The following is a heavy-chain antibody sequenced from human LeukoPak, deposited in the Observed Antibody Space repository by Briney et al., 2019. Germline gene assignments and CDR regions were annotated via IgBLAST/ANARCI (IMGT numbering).Heavy chain of an antibody. V-gene: IGHV3-66*01. CDR2: IYTGGTS. CDR1: GFTVTSNH. CDR3: AKVRLEGTTYYYYYGMDV. J-gene: IGHJ6*02. D-gene: IGHD1-7*01. Sequence: SGGSLRLSCAASGFTVTSNHMNWVRQARGKGLEWVSIIYTGGTSHYADSLKDRFTISRDDSKNTLYLQMNSLRDEDTAVYYGAKVRLEGTTYYYYYGMDVWGQGTTVTASS.